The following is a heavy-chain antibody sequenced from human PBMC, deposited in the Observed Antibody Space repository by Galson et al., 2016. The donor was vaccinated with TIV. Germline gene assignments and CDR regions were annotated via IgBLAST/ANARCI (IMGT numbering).Heavy chain of an antibody. J-gene: IGHJ4*02. Sequence: SLRLSCAASGFTFSDYYMTWIRQAPGKGLEWVSCISSSSTTIFYADSVRGRFTVSRDNAANSLYLRMSSLRASDTAVYYCAKTTRSSGWSDYLDYWGQGTLVTVSS. D-gene: IGHD3-22*01. CDR2: ISSSSTTI. V-gene: IGHV3-11*04. CDR1: GFTFSDYY. CDR3: AKTTRSSGWSDYLDY.